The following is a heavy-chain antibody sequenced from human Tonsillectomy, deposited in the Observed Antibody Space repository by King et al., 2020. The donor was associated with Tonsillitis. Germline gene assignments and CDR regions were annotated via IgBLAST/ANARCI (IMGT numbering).Heavy chain of an antibody. Sequence: VQLVESGGGVVQPGRSLRLSCAASGFTFSSYGMHWVRQAPGKGLEWVAVIWYDGSNKYYADSVKGRLTISRDKSKNTLFLQMNSLRAEDTAVYYCARDSGSGTYSYFDYWGRGTLVTVSS. CDR2: IWYDGSNK. J-gene: IGHJ4*02. CDR1: GFTFSSYG. V-gene: IGHV3-33*08. D-gene: IGHD3-10*01. CDR3: ARDSGSGTYSYFDY.